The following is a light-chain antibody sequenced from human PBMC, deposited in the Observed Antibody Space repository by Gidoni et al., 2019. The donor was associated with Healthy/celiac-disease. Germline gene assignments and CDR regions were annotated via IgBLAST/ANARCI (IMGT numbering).Light chain of an antibody. CDR1: QSVSSY. CDR2: DAS. V-gene: IGKV3-11*01. CDR3: QQRSNWPT. Sequence: EIALTLSPATLSLSPGERATLSCRASQSVSSYLAWYQQKPGQAPRLLIYDASNSATGIPARFSGSESGTDFTLTISSLAPEDFAVYYFQQRSNWPTFGQGTKVEIK. J-gene: IGKJ1*01.